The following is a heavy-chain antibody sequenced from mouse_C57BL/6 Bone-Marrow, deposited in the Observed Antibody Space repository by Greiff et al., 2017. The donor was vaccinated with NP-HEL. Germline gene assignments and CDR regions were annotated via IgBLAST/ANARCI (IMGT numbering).Heavy chain of an antibody. V-gene: IGHV5-17*01. J-gene: IGHJ2*01. Sequence: EVKLMESGGGLVKPGGSLKLSCAASGFPFSDYGSHWVRQAPEKGLEWVAYISSGSSTIYYADTVKGRFTISRDNAKNTLFLQMTSLRSEDTAMYYCARPDYWGQGTTLTVSS. CDR2: ISSGSSTI. CDR3: ARPDY. CDR1: GFPFSDYG.